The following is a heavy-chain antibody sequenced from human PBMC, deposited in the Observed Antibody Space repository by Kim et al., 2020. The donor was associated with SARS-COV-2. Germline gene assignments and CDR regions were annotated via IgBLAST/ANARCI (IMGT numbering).Heavy chain of an antibody. Sequence: GSTYYNPSLKSRVTMSVDTSKNQFSLKLSSVTAADTAVYDCARDGRTVPHWGQGTLVTVSS. CDR3: ARDGRTVPH. V-gene: IGHV4-31*02. D-gene: IGHD2-15*01. CDR2: GST. J-gene: IGHJ4*02.